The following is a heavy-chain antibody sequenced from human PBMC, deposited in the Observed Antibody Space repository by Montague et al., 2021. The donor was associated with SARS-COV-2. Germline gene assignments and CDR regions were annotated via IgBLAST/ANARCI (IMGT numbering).Heavy chain of an antibody. CDR3: ARHRVASGWNYFDP. J-gene: IGHJ5*02. CDR1: GVSISGYTYF. CDR2: VYYSGST. D-gene: IGHD1-7*01. V-gene: IGHV4-39*01. Sequence: SETLSLTCTVSGVSISGYTYFWGWIRQPPGQGLEWIASVYYSGSTYYNPSLKSRVTISVDTSKNQSSLQVSSVTAAESAIYSCARHRVASGWNYFDPWGRGTLVTVSS.